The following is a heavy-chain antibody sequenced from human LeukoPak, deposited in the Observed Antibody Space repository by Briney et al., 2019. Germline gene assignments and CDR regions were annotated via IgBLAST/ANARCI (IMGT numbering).Heavy chain of an antibody. CDR2: IRYDGSNK. CDR3: VRDSLVGYGHRYFDC. CDR1: GFTFSSYG. D-gene: IGHD5-18*01. J-gene: IGHJ4*02. Sequence: GGSLRLSCAASGFTFSSYGMHWVRQAPGKGLEWVAFIRYDGSNKFYADSVKGRFTISRDNSKNTLYLQMNSLRAEDTAVYYCVRDSLVGYGHRYFDCWGQGTLVTVSS. V-gene: IGHV3-30*02.